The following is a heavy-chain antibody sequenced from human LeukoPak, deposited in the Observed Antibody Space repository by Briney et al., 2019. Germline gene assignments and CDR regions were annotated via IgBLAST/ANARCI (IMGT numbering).Heavy chain of an antibody. V-gene: IGHV1-8*01. CDR1: GYTFTSYD. Sequence: GASVKVSCKASGYTFTSYDINWVRQATGQGLEWMGWMNPNSGNTGYAQKFQGRVTITTDESTSTAYMELSSLRSEDTAVYYCARVGEQFDPYYYDSSGYGYFDYWGQGTLVTVSS. CDR2: MNPNSGNT. D-gene: IGHD3-22*01. CDR3: ARVGEQFDPYYYDSSGYGYFDY. J-gene: IGHJ4*02.